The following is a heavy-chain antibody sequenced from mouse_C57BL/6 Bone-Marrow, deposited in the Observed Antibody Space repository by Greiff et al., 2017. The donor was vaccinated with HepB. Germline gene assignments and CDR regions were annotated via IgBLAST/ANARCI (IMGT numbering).Heavy chain of an antibody. CDR1: GFTFSSYA. CDR2: ISSGGDYI. V-gene: IGHV5-9-1*02. J-gene: IGHJ2*01. D-gene: IGHD1-1*01. Sequence: EVQRVESGEGLVKPGGSLKLSCAASGFTFSSYAMSWVRQTPEKRLEWVAYISSGGDYIYYADTVKGRFTISRDNARNTLYLQMSSLKSEDTAMYYCTRATTVVDYYFDYWGQGTTLTVSS. CDR3: TRATTVVDYYFDY.